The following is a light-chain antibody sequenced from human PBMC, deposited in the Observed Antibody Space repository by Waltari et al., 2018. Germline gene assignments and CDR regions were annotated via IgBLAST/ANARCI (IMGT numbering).Light chain of an antibody. CDR1: SSDLGPYNY. V-gene: IGLV2-14*01. Sequence: QSALTQPASVSGSPGQSTTISCTGTSSDLGPYNYFSWYQQFPGKAPKLLLYEVFKRPSGISDRFSGSKSGNTASLTISGLQAEDEADYYCSSYTSSSSVVFGGGTKLAVL. CDR2: EVF. J-gene: IGLJ2*01. CDR3: SSYTSSSSVV.